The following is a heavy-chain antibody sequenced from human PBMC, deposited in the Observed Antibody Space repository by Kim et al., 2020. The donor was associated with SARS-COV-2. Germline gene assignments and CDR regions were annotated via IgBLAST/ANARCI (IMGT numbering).Heavy chain of an antibody. V-gene: IGHV4-31*02. CDR3: ARVLIDRTPDWFDP. J-gene: IGHJ5*02. D-gene: IGHD3-22*01. Sequence: NPSLKSRVTISVDTSKNQFSVKLSSVTAADTAVYYCARVLIDRTPDWFDPWGQGTLVTVSS.